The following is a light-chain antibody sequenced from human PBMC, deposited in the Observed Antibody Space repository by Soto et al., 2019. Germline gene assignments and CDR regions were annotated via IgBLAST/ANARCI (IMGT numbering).Light chain of an antibody. CDR3: QQYNKWPPLT. CDR1: QSVSSN. CDR2: GAS. Sequence: SLSPGERATLSCRSSQSVSSNLAWYQQKPGQAPRLLIYGASTRATGIPARFSGSGSGTEFTLTISSLQSEDFAVYYCQQYNKWPPLTFGGGTKVDIK. V-gene: IGKV3-15*01. J-gene: IGKJ4*01.